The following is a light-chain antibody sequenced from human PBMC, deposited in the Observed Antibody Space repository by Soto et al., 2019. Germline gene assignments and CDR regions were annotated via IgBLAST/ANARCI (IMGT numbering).Light chain of an antibody. CDR1: SSNIGAGYD. Sequence: QSVLTQPPSVSGAPGQRVTISCTGSSSNIGAGYDVHWYQQRPGTAPKLLIFGNNNRPSGVPDRFSGSKSGTSASLAITGLQAEDEGDYYCQSYDSTLSARSVFGTGTKVT. J-gene: IGLJ1*01. CDR3: QSYDSTLSARSV. V-gene: IGLV1-40*01. CDR2: GNN.